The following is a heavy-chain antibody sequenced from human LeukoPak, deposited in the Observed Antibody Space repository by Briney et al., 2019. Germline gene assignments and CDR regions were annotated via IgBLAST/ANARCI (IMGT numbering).Heavy chain of an antibody. V-gene: IGHV1-2*06. CDR2: INPNSGGT. CDR1: GYTFTDYY. CDR3: ARDNGLGATVGDY. J-gene: IGHJ4*02. D-gene: IGHD1-26*01. Sequence: PRAPVKVSCKASGYTFTDYYIHWVRQAPGQGLEWMGRINPNSGGTKYAQNFQGRVTMTRDTSISTTYMELSRLRSDDTAVYYCARDNGLGATVGDYWGQGTLVTVSS.